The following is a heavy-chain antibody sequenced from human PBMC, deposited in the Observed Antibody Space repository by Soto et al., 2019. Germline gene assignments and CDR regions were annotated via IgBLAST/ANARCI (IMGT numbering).Heavy chain of an antibody. CDR1: GGSITSAGYY. D-gene: IGHD5-12*01. CDR3: ARQGLLAAWLRPFDS. CDR2: LSHSGST. Sequence: QLQLQESGPGLMKPSETLSLTCTVSGGSITSAGYYWGWIRQPPGKRLEWIGSLSHSGSTYHNPSLKSRVTISVDTSKNQVSLRLTSVTATDTGLYYCARQGLLAAWLRPFDSWGQGTLVSVSS. V-gene: IGHV4-39*01. J-gene: IGHJ4*02.